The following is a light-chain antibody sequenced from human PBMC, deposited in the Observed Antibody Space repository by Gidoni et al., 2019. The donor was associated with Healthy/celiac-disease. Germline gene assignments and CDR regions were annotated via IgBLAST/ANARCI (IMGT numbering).Light chain of an antibody. V-gene: IGLV1-44*01. Sequence: QSVLTQPPSASGTPGQRVHISCSGSCSNIGSNSVNSYQQLPGAAPKLLIYGSKPRPSRFPARFSGSMSGTSASLATSGLQSEDEADYYCAACYDSLNCVVFGGGTKLTVL. J-gene: IGLJ2*01. CDR3: AACYDSLNCVV. CDR1: CSNIGSNS. CDR2: GSK.